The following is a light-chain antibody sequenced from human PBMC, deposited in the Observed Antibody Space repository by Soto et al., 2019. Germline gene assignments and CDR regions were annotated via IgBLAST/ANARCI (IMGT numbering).Light chain of an antibody. Sequence: EIVLTQSPATLSLSPGERVTLSCRASQSVSDYLAWYQQKPGQAPRLLIYDASNRATGIAARFSGSGSGTDFTLTISSLEPEDFAVYYCQQRANWPITFGQGTRLEIK. CDR3: QQRANWPIT. CDR1: QSVSDY. CDR2: DAS. V-gene: IGKV3-11*01. J-gene: IGKJ5*01.